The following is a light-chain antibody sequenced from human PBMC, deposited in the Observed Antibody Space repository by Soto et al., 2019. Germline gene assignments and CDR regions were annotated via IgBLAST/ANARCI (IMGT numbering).Light chain of an antibody. J-gene: IGKJ1*01. CDR3: QQYNSYSWT. CDR1: QSISSW. CDR2: DAS. V-gene: IGKV1-5*01. Sequence: DIQMTQSPSTLSASVGDRVTITCRASQSISSWLAWYQQKPGKAPKLLIYDASSLESGVPSRFIGSGSGTEFTLTISSPQPDDFATYSCQQYNSYSWTFGKGTKVESK.